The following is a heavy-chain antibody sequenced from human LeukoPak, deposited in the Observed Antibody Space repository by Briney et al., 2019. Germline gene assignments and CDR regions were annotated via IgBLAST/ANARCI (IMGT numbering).Heavy chain of an antibody. D-gene: IGHD3-10*01. V-gene: IGHV4-38-2*01. CDR3: ARGEVGEFDY. CDR2: ISHSGST. J-gene: IGHJ4*02. Sequence: SETLSLTCAVSGYSISRGYYWNWIRQFPGKGLEWIGSISHSGSTSYNPSLKRRITISLETSKNQFSLRLISVTAADSALYYCARGEVGEFDYWGRERLVIVSS. CDR1: GYSISRGYY.